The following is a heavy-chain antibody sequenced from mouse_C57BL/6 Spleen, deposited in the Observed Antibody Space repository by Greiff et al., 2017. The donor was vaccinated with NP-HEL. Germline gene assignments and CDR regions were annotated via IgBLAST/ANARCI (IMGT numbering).Heavy chain of an antibody. J-gene: IGHJ2*01. CDR2: ILPGSGST. CDR3: ARGGYYYGYDDRYYFDY. CDR1: GYTFTGYW. Sequence: QVQLQQSGAELMKPGASVKLSCKATGYTFTGYWIEWVKQRPGHGLEWIGEILPGSGSTNYNEKFKGKATFTADTSSNTAYMQLSSLTTEDSAIYYCARGGYYYGYDDRYYFDYWGQGTTLTVSS. D-gene: IGHD2-2*01. V-gene: IGHV1-9*01.